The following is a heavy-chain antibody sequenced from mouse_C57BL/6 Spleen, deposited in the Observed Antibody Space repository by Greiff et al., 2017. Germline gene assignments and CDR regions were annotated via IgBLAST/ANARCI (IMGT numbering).Heavy chain of an antibody. CDR3: ARGDYGKLYAMDY. D-gene: IGHD2-1*01. CDR2: ISYDGSN. V-gene: IGHV3-6*01. Sequence: DVQLQESGPGLVKPSQSLSLTCSVTGYSITSGYYWNWIRQFPGNKLEWMGYISYDGSNNYNPSLKNRISITRDTSKNQFFLKLNSVTTEDTATYYCARGDYGKLYAMDYWGQGTSVTVAS. CDR1: GYSITSGYY. J-gene: IGHJ4*01.